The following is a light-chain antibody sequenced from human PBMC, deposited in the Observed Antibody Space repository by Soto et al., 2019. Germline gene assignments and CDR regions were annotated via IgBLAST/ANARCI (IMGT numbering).Light chain of an antibody. V-gene: IGLV2-14*01. CDR1: SSDVGGYNY. CDR2: EVS. J-gene: IGLJ1*01. Sequence: QSVLNEPASASGSPGQSITISCTGTSSDVGGYNYVSWYQQHPGKAPKLMIYEVSNRPSGVSNRFSGSKSGNTASLTISGLQAEEEADYYCSSYAGSYIYVFGTGTKVTVL. CDR3: SSYAGSYIYV.